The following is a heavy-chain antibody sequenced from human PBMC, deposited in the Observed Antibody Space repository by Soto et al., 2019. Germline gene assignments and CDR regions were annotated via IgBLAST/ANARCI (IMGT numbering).Heavy chain of an antibody. V-gene: IGHV3-53*04. J-gene: IGHJ4*02. Sequence: EVQLVESGGGLVQPGGSLRLSCAASGFTVSSNYMSWVRQAPGKGLEWVSVIYSGGSTYYADSVKGRFTISRHNSKNTRYLKMNGLRAEDTAVDYCAMGRDDYHGSGSTDYWGQGTLVTVSS. CDR3: AMGRDDYHGSGSTDY. CDR2: IYSGGST. D-gene: IGHD3-10*01. CDR1: GFTVSSNY.